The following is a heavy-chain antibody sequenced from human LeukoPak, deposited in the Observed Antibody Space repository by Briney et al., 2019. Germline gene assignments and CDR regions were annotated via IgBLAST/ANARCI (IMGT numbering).Heavy chain of an antibody. CDR1: GGTFSSYA. CDR3: ARDLVFSSGWYLDY. J-gene: IGHJ4*02. V-gene: IGHV1-18*01. Sequence: GASVKVSCKASGGTFSSYAISWVRQAPGQGLEWMGWISAYNGNTNYAQKLQGRVTMTTDTSTSTAYMELRSLRSDDTAVYYSARDLVFSSGWYLDYWGQGTLVTVSS. CDR2: ISAYNGNT. D-gene: IGHD6-19*01.